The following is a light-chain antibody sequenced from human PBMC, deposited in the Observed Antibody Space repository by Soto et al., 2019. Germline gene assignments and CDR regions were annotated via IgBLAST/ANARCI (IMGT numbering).Light chain of an antibody. J-gene: IGKJ4*01. CDR2: VTS. V-gene: IGKV1-9*01. CDR1: QGMSSY. Sequence: IQLTQSPTSLSASVGDRVTLTCRASQGMSSYLAWYQQKPGEAPKLLIYVTSTLQTGVPSRFSGSGSGADFTLTISSLQPEDSATYYCQQLSLYPLTFGGGTKVEI. CDR3: QQLSLYPLT.